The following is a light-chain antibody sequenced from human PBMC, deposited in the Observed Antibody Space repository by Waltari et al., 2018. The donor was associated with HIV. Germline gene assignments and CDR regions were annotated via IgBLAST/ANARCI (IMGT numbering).Light chain of an antibody. J-gene: IGLJ2*01. CDR2: GKN. Sequence: SSELTQDHAVSVALGQTVRITGQGDSLRSYYARWYQQKPGQAPVLVIYGKNNRPSGIPDRFSGSSSGNTASLTITGAQAEDEADYYCNSRDNNDNHVVFGGGTKVTVL. V-gene: IGLV3-19*01. CDR3: NSRDNNDNHVV. CDR1: SLRSYY.